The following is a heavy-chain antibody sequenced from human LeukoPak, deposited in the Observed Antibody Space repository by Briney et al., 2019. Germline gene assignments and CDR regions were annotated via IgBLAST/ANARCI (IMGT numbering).Heavy chain of an antibody. CDR2: ISGSGGST. CDR3: ANSPVYYYDSSGFVDP. J-gene: IGHJ5*02. V-gene: IGHV3-23*01. CDR1: GFTFSSYA. Sequence: GGSLRLSCAASGFTFSSYAMSWVRQAPGKGLEWVSAISGSGGSTYYADSVKGRFTISRDNSKNTLYLQMNSLRAEDTAVYYCANSPVYYYDSSGFVDPWGQGTLVTVSS. D-gene: IGHD3-22*01.